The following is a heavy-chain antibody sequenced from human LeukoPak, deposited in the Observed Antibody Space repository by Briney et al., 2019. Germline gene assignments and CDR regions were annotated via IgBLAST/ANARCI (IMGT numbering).Heavy chain of an antibody. J-gene: IGHJ4*02. V-gene: IGHV4-31*03. CDR2: IYYSGST. CDR1: GVSISSGGYH. Sequence: SQTLSLTCTVSGVSISSGGYHWSWIRQHPEKGLEWIGYIYYSGSTYYNPSLKSRVTMFEDKSKNQLSLRLYSVTVADTAVYYCARHFAYSSSSYFDYWGQGSLVTVSS. CDR3: ARHFAYSSSSYFDY. D-gene: IGHD6-6*01.